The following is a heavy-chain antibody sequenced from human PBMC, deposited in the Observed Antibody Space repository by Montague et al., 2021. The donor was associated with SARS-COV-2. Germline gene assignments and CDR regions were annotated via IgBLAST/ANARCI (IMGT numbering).Heavy chain of an antibody. Sequence: SETLSLTCTVSGGSVNSGGYYWSWIRQPPGKGLEWIGNIYYSGTTNYNPSLKSRVTISVDTSKNQFSLKLSSVTAADTAVYYCARDRTADDYDGYETAGYYYYYGMDVWGQGTTVTVSS. CDR2: IYYSGTT. D-gene: IGHD4-17*01. CDR3: ARDRTADDYDGYETAGYYYYYGMDV. CDR1: GGSVNSGGYY. V-gene: IGHV4-61*08. J-gene: IGHJ6*02.